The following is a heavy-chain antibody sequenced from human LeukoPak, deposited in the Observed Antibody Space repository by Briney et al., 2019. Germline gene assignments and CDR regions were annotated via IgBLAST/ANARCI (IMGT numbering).Heavy chain of an antibody. V-gene: IGHV4-61*01. J-gene: IGHJ1*01. D-gene: IGHD3-10*01. CDR1: GGSVTSGNYY. CDR2: VYYTGNT. CDR3: ARDGKRRGHYGSGNYYGGEYFHH. Sequence: PSETLSLTCTVSGGSVTSGNYYWSWIRQSPGKGLEWIGYVYYTGNTNYNPSLKSRVTISMDKSKNQFSLKLNTVTAADTAVYFCARDGKRRGHYGSGNYYGGEYFHHWGQGTLVTVSS.